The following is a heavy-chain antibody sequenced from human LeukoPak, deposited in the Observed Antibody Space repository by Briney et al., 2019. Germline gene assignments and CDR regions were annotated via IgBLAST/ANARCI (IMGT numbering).Heavy chain of an antibody. V-gene: IGHV4-4*02. CDR3: ARAEQYSSGWYLDY. Sequence: SETLSLTCAVSGGSISSSNWWSWVRPPPGKGLEWIGEIYHSGSTNYNPSLKSRVTISVDKSKNQFSLKLSSVTAADTAVYYCARAEQYSSGWYLDYWGQGTLVTVSS. CDR2: IYHSGST. CDR1: GGSISSSNW. J-gene: IGHJ4*02. D-gene: IGHD6-19*01.